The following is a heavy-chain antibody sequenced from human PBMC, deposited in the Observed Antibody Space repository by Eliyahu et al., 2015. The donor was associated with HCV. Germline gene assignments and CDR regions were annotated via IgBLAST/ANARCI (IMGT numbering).Heavy chain of an antibody. J-gene: IGHJ6*02. CDR1: GGTFSPYA. Sequence: QVQLVQSGAEVKKPGSSVXVSCMVSGGTFSPYAINWVRQAPGEGLEWMGGXIPTFESTNYAQKFHGRVTITADESRTMTYMELNSLRSEDTAIYFCARPMYANTWTSGMDVWGQGTMVTVSS. D-gene: IGHD2-8*01. V-gene: IGHV1-69*01. CDR2: XIPTFEST. CDR3: ARPMYANTWTSGMDV.